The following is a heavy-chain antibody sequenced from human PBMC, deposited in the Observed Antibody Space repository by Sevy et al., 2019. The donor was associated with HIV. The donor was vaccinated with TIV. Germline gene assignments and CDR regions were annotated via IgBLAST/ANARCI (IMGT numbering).Heavy chain of an antibody. J-gene: IGHJ6*02. D-gene: IGHD3-22*01. CDR3: ARDRNNYDSSGYPKGMDV. CDR2: ISGNNDYT. Sequence: ASVKVSCKASGYTFTRYGISWVRQAPGQGLEWMGWISGNNDYTNYAQKIQGRVTMTTDTSTSVAYMELRSQRSDDTAVYYCARDRNNYDSSGYPKGMDVWGQGTTVTVSS. V-gene: IGHV1-18*01. CDR1: GYTFTRYG.